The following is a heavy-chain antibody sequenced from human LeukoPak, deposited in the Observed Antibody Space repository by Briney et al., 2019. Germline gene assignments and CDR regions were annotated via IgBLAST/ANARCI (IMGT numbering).Heavy chain of an antibody. Sequence: ASVKVSCKASGYTFTSYGISWVRQAPGQGLEWMGWISAYNGNTNYAQKLQGRVTMTTDTSTSTAYMELRSLRSDDTAVYYCARDWYYDFWSAIGRFDPWGQGTLVTVSS. CDR2: ISAYNGNT. CDR1: GYTFTSYG. CDR3: ARDWYYDFWSAIGRFDP. V-gene: IGHV1-18*01. J-gene: IGHJ5*02. D-gene: IGHD3-3*01.